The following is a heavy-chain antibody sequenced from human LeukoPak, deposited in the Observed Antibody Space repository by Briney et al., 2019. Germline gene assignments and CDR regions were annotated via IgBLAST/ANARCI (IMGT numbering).Heavy chain of an antibody. J-gene: IGHJ6*02. CDR2: IYTSGST. Sequence: SETLSLTCTVSGGSISSYYWSWIRQPAGKGLEWVGRIYTSGSTNYNPSLKSRVTMSVDTSKNQFSLKLSSVTAADTAVYYCARDEVVVVPAAIEVDYYYYGMDVWGQGTTVTVSS. D-gene: IGHD2-2*02. V-gene: IGHV4-4*07. CDR3: ARDEVVVVPAAIEVDYYYYGMDV. CDR1: GGSISSYY.